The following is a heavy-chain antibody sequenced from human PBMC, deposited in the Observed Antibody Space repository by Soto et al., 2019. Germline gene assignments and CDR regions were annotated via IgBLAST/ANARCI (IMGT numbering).Heavy chain of an antibody. Sequence: QLQLQESGPGLVKPSETLSLTCTVSGGSISSSSYYWGWIRQPPGKGLAWIGSIYYSGSTYYNPSLKSPVTISVDTSKNQFSLKLSSVTAADTAVYYCARHSQWYSSSWSNYYYYGMDVWGQGTTVTVSS. J-gene: IGHJ6*02. CDR3: ARHSQWYSSSWSNYYYYGMDV. V-gene: IGHV4-39*01. CDR1: GGSISSSSYY. D-gene: IGHD6-13*01. CDR2: IYYSGST.